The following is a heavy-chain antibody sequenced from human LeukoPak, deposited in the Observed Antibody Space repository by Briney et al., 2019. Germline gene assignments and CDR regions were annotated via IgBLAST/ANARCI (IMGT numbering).Heavy chain of an antibody. V-gene: IGHV4-38-2*02. CDR1: GYSISSGYY. CDR2: IYHSGST. D-gene: IGHD3-3*01. J-gene: IGHJ3*02. CDR3: ARDDFWSGPDAFDI. Sequence: PSETLSLTCTVSGYSISSGYYWGWIRQPPGKGLEWIGSIYHSGSTYYNPSLKSRVTISVDTSKNQFSLKLSYVTAADTAVYYCARDDFWSGPDAFDIWGQGTMVTVSS.